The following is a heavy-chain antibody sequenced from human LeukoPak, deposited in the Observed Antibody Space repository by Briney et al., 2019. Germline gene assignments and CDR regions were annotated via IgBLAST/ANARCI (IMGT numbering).Heavy chain of an antibody. D-gene: IGHD3-9*01. J-gene: IGHJ5*02. V-gene: IGHV1-18*01. CDR2: ISAYNGNT. CDR1: GYTFTSYG. Sequence: GASVKVSCKASGYTFTSYGISWVRQAPGQGLEWMGWISAYNGNTNYAQKLQGRVTMTTDTSTSTAYMELRSLRSDDTAVYYCARDGDPVPILTRRLGWFDPWGQGTLVTVSS. CDR3: ARDGDPVPILTRRLGWFDP.